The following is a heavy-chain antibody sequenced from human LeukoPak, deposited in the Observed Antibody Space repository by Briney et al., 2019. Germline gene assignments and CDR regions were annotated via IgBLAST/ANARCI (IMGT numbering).Heavy chain of an antibody. CDR1: GYTFTSYG. Sequence: ASVKVSCKASGYTFTSYGISWVRQAPGQGLEWMGWISAYNGNTNYAQKLQGRVTMTTDTSTSTAYMELRSLRSDDTAVYYCARDGEYYYDSSGIFPFYWGQGTLVTVSS. CDR2: ISAYNGNT. J-gene: IGHJ4*02. CDR3: ARDGEYYYDSSGIFPFY. V-gene: IGHV1-18*01. D-gene: IGHD3-22*01.